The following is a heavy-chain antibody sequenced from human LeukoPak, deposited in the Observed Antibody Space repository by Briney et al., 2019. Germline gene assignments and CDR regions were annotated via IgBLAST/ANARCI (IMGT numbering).Heavy chain of an antibody. CDR1: GFTFSRYW. V-gene: IGHV3-7*01. CDR2: IKEDGSEK. D-gene: IGHD4/OR15-4a*01. Sequence: GGSLRLSCAVSGFTFSRYWMSWVRQAPGKGPEWVANIKEDGSEKYYVDSVKGRFTISRDNAKNSLYLQMNSLRAEDTAVYYCARLTTTAPPAFDYWGQGTLVTVSS. J-gene: IGHJ4*02. CDR3: ARLTTTAPPAFDY.